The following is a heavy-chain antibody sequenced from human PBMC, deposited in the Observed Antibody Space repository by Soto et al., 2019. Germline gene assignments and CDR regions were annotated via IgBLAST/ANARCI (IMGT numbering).Heavy chain of an antibody. D-gene: IGHD3-3*01. Sequence: SETLSLTCSVSGASVTSGDYYWNWIRQTPGTGLEWLGYMHDSGTTSYNPSLKSRVTISRDTSKNQFSLKLTSVSAADTAVYSCARGGLYDLWSGLFDWGQGIRVTVSS. CDR2: MHDSGTT. V-gene: IGHV4-30-4*01. J-gene: IGHJ4*02. CDR3: ARGGLYDLWSGLFD. CDR1: GASVTSGDYY.